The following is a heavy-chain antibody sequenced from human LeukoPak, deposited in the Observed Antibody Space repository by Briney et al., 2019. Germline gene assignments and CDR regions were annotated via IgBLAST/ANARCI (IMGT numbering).Heavy chain of an antibody. CDR2: IYSGGST. V-gene: IGHV3-53*01. CDR1: GFTVSSNY. Sequence: QSGGSLRLSCAASGFTVSSNYMSWVRQAPGKGLEWVSVIYSGGSTYYADSVKGRFTISRDNSKNTPYPQMNSLRAEDTAVYYCARGSGWYSKTWGQGTLVTVSS. J-gene: IGHJ5*02. CDR3: ARGSGWYSKT. D-gene: IGHD6-19*01.